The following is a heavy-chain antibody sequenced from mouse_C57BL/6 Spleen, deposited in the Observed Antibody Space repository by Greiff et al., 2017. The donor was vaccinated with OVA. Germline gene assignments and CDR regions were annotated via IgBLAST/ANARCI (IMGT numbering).Heavy chain of an antibody. CDR2: INPNNGGT. J-gene: IGHJ2*01. CDR3: ARWAITITTVDY. CDR1: GYTFTDYN. Sequence: EVQLQQSGPELVKPGASVKMSCKASGYTFTDYNMHWVKQSHGKSLEWIGYINPNNGGTSSNQKFKGKATLTVNKSSSTAYMELRSLTSEDSAVYYCARWAITITTVDYWGQGTTRTVSS. D-gene: IGHD1-1*01. V-gene: IGHV1-22*01.